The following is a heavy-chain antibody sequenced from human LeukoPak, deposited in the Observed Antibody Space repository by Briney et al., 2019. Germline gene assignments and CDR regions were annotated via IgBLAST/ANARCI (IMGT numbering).Heavy chain of an antibody. CDR3: AREGEVGASDY. CDR1: GDSISSGDYY. J-gene: IGHJ4*02. CDR2: IYYSGST. V-gene: IGHV4-30-4*08. Sequence: SQTLSLTCTVSGDSISSGDYYWSWIRQPPGKGLEWIGYIYYSGSTYYNPSLKSRVTISVDTSKNQFSLKLSSVTAADTAVYYCAREGEVGASDYWGQGTLVTVSS. D-gene: IGHD1-26*01.